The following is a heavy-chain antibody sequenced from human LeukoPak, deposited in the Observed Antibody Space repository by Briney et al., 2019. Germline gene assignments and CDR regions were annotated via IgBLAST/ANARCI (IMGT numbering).Heavy chain of an antibody. D-gene: IGHD7-27*01. CDR1: GYTFTGYY. CDR2: INPNIGGT. J-gene: IGHJ6*03. Sequence: ASVKVSCKASGYTFTGYYMHWVRQAPGQGLEWMGRINPNIGGTNYAQKFQGRVTITRDTSISTAYMELSRLRSDDTAVYYRARVRLGMGSYYYHYMDVWGKGTTVTVSS. V-gene: IGHV1-2*06. CDR3: ARVRLGMGSYYYHYMDV.